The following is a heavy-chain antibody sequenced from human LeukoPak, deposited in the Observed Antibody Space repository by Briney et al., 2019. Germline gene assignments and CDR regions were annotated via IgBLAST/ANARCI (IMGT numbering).Heavy chain of an antibody. D-gene: IGHD6-19*01. V-gene: IGHV4-4*02. CDR2: FYHSGST. Sequence: SGTLSLTCAVSGGSISSDNWWSWVRQPPGKGLEWIGEFYHSGSTNYNPSLQSRVTISVDKSNNHFSLRLTSVTAADTAVYYCATNGWYCLDHWGQGALVTVSS. CDR3: ATNGWYCLDH. CDR1: GGSISSDNW. J-gene: IGHJ1*01.